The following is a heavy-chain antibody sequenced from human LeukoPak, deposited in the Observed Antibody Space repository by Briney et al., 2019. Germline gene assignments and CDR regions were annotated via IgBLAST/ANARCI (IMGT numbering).Heavy chain of an antibody. CDR3: ARDHSSSWYTGNWFDP. J-gene: IGHJ5*02. D-gene: IGHD6-13*01. V-gene: IGHV3-7*01. CDR2: MKQDGSEK. Sequence: GGSLRLSCAASGFTFSSYWMSWVRQAPGKGLDWVANMKQDGSEKYYVDSVKGRFTISRDNAKNSLYLQMNSLRAEDTAVYYCARDHSSSWYTGNWFDPWGQGTLVTVSS. CDR1: GFTFSSYW.